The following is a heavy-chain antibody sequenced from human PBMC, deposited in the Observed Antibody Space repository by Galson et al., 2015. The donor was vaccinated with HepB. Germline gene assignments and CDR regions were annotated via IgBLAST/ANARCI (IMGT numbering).Heavy chain of an antibody. CDR3: ARIAVAGTADAFDI. D-gene: IGHD6-19*01. CDR2: IYYSGST. J-gene: IGHJ3*02. CDR1: GGSISSYY. Sequence: QVQLQESGPGLVKPSETLSLTCTVSGGSISSYYWSWIRQPPGKGLEWIGYIYYSGSTNYNPSLKSRVTISVDTSKNQFSLKLSSVTAADTAVYYCARIAVAGTADAFDIWGQGTMVTVSS. V-gene: IGHV4-59*01.